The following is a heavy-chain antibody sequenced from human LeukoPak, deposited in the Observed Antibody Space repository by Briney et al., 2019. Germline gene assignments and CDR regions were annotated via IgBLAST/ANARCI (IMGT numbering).Heavy chain of an antibody. J-gene: IGHJ5*02. V-gene: IGHV4-59*01. CDR3: ARKVTIFGVVRGRYNWFDP. D-gene: IGHD3-3*01. CDR2: IYYSGST. CDR1: GGSISSYY. Sequence: SETLSLTCTVSGGSISSYYWSWIRQPPGKGLEWIGYIYYSGSTNYNPSLKSRVTISVDTSKNQFSLKLSSVTAADTAVYYCARKVTIFGVVRGRYNWFDPWGQGTLVTVSS.